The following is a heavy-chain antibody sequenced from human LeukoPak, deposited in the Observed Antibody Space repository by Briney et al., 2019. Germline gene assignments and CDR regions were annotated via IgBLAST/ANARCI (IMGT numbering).Heavy chain of an antibody. V-gene: IGHV3-23*01. CDR2: ISGSGGST. J-gene: IGHJ4*02. CDR3: AKDFLDFPKYYFDY. D-gene: IGHD3-3*01. CDR1: GFTFSDYY. Sequence: GGSLRLSCAASGFTFSDYYMSWVRQAPGKGLEWVSAISGSGGSTYYADSVKGRFTISRDNSKNTLYLQMNSLRAEDTAVYYCAKDFLDFPKYYFDYWGQGTLVTVSS.